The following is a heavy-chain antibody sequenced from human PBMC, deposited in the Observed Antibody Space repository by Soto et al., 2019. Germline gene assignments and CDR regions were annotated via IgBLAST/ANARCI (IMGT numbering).Heavy chain of an antibody. D-gene: IGHD5-18*01. CDR3: ARMRRGYSYGRREDAFDI. V-gene: IGHV4-59*01. J-gene: IGHJ3*02. CDR1: GGSISGYC. CDR2: IYYSGST. Sequence: PLSLRSSVAGGSISGYCWSWIRQQTGKGLEWIGYIYYSGSTNYNPSLKSRVTISVDTSKNQFSLKLSSVTAADTAVYYCARMRRGYSYGRREDAFDIWGQGTMVTVSS.